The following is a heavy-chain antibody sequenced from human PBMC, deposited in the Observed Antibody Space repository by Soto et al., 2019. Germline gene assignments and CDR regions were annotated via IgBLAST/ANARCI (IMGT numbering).Heavy chain of an antibody. CDR1: GGTFSNHA. CDR2: IIPIFTTT. CDR3: AREVAADGTFREDVFDI. V-gene: IGHV1-69*12. D-gene: IGHD6-13*01. Sequence: QVHLVQSGAEVKKPGSSVKVSCKASGGTFSNHAINWVRQAPGQGLEWMGRIIPIFTTTNYAQKFQGRFTITAHXSXIXXYMELSSLKHDDTAVYYCAREVAADGTFREDVFDIWGQGTLVTVSS. J-gene: IGHJ3*02.